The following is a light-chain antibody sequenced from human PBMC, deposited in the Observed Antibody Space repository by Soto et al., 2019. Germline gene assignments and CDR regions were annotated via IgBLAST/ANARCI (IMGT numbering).Light chain of an antibody. CDR2: GAS. CDR1: QSVRSSY. Sequence: EIVLTQSPGTLSLSPGERATLSRRASQSVRSSYLAWYQQKPGQAPRLLISGASTRATGVPDRFSGSGSGTDFTLTISRLEPEDFAVYYCQQYGGSRTFGQGTKVDIK. J-gene: IGKJ1*01. CDR3: QQYGGSRT. V-gene: IGKV3-20*01.